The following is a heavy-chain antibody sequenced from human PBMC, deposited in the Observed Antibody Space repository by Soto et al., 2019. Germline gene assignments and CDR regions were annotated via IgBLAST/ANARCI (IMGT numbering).Heavy chain of an antibody. CDR1: GFTFRSYA. J-gene: IGHJ6*03. CDR3: AKYEYWESHFCYFIDF. CDR2: ISHDGSIT. D-gene: IGHD3-16*01. Sequence: GGALRLSCAASGFTFRSYAMHWVRQAPGKGLEWVAVISHDGSITYYSDSVKGRFTMSRDNSNNTLFLQMSSLRSEDTAIYYCAKYEYWESHFCYFIDFWGRGTTVTGSS. V-gene: IGHV3-30*18.